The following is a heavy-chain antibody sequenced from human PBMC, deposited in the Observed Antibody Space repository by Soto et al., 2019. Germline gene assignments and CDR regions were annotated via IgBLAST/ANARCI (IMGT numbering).Heavy chain of an antibody. Sequence: SVKVSCKPSGTTFDSFTFSWVRQAPGQGLEWMGGFVPMFGSASIAQRFQGRVRITADASTGTGFMELSDLRSEDSAIYYCAREDHTTRHYRWFDPWGPGTLVAVSS. CDR2: FVPMFGSA. V-gene: IGHV1-69*13. D-gene: IGHD6-6*01. CDR3: AREDHTTRHYRWFDP. CDR1: GTTFDSFT. J-gene: IGHJ5*02.